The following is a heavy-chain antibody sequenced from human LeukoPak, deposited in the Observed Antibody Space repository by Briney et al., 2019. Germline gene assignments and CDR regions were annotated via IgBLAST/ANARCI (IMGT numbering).Heavy chain of an antibody. J-gene: IGHJ4*02. D-gene: IGHD6-25*01. V-gene: IGHV3-30*18. CDR3: AKISGPYPPYYFDY. CDR2: ISYDESNK. CDR1: GFTFSSYG. Sequence: GGSLRLSCAASGFTFSSYGMHWVRQAPGKGLEWVAVISYDESNKYYADSVKGRFTISRDNSKNTLYLQMNSLRAEDTAVYYCAKISGPYPPYYFDYWGQRTLVTVSS.